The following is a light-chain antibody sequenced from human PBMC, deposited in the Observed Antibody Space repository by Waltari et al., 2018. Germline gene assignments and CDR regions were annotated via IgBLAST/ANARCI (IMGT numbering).Light chain of an antibody. J-gene: IGKJ1*01. CDR3: QQYNNWPLL. CDR1: QSVGSN. V-gene: IGKV3-15*01. Sequence: EIVMTQSPATLSVSPGARATLSCRASQSVGSNLAWYQQKPGQAPRLLFYGASTRATGIPARFRGSGSGTEFTLTINSMQSEDFAVYYCQQYNNWPLLFGQGTKVEIK. CDR2: GAS.